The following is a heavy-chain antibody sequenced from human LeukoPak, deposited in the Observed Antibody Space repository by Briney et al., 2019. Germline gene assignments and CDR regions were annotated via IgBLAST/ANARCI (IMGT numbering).Heavy chain of an antibody. CDR1: GFTFSSYS. D-gene: IGHD2-15*01. Sequence: GGSLRLSCAASGFTFSSYSMNWVRQAPGKGLEWVSSISSSSSYIYYADSVKGRFTISRDNAKNSLYLQMNSLRAEDMAVYYCARDGYCSGGSCYSTYYFDYWGQGTLVTVSS. V-gene: IGHV3-21*01. CDR2: ISSSSSYI. J-gene: IGHJ4*02. CDR3: ARDGYCSGGSCYSTYYFDY.